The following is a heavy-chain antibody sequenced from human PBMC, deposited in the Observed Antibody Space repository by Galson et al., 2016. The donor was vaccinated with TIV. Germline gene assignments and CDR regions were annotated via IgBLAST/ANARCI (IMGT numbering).Heavy chain of an antibody. D-gene: IGHD3-22*01. CDR2: ISAGATNT. CDR3: AKDWAETYDYHSDPFDM. CDR1: GFRFFDFE. V-gene: IGHV3-23*01. J-gene: IGHJ3*02. Sequence: SLRLSCAAAGFRFFDFEMSWVRQAPGKGLEWVSGISAGATNTYYANSVKGRFTVSRDDSKNTLFLQMNSLRAEDTAVYYCAKDWAETYDYHSDPFDMWGQGTKVTVSS.